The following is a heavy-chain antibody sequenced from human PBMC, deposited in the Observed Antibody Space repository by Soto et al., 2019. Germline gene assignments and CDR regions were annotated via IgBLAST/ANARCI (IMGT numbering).Heavy chain of an antibody. D-gene: IGHD3-22*01. J-gene: IGHJ4*02. CDR3: AKIESIFFYDSTGYYPFDY. Sequence: PGGSLRLSCVASGFPFSNYAMTWVRQAPGKGLEWVSALSGSGVSTYYADSVMGRFTISRDNSKNTVYLQMNSLRAEDTAVYYCAKIESIFFYDSTGYYPFDYWGQGTLVTGSS. V-gene: IGHV3-23*01. CDR1: GFPFSNYA. CDR2: LSGSGVST.